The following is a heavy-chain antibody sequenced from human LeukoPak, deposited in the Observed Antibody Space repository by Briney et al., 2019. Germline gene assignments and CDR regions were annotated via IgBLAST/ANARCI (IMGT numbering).Heavy chain of an antibody. J-gene: IGHJ4*02. Sequence: SETLSLTCSVSGGSIGRYYWSWIRQTPGMGLEWFGYIYYTGNTSNNPSLMSRVTISLDTSKGQFSLKLSSVTAADTAVYYCARWPYGPGTVLFDNWGQGTLVTVSS. CDR2: IYYTGNT. D-gene: IGHD3-10*01. CDR3: ARWPYGPGTVLFDN. V-gene: IGHV4-59*01. CDR1: GGSIGRYY.